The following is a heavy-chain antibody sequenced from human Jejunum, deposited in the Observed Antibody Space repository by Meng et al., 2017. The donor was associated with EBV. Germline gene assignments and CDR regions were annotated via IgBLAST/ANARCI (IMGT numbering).Heavy chain of an antibody. CDR3: VRGPPPDT. CDR1: GFTLSSYW. Sequence: RVESGGGLVQPGDSLRLSCAASGFTLSSYWMHWVRQAPGKGLVWVSRINSDGSKTNYADSVKGRFTISRDIAKNTLYLQLNSLRADDTAVYYCVRGPPPDTWGQGALVTVSS. CDR2: INSDGSKT. J-gene: IGHJ5*02. V-gene: IGHV3-74*01.